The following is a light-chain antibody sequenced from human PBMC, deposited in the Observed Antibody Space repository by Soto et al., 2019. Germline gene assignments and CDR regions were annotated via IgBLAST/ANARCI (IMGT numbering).Light chain of an antibody. V-gene: IGKV3-11*01. CDR2: DAS. Sequence: EIVLTQSPGTLSLSPGKRATLSCRASQSVSSRYLAWYQQKPGQAPRLLIYDASNRATGIPARFSGSGSGTDFTLTISSLEPEDFAVYYCQQRSNCLFGQGTRLEIK. CDR3: QQRSNCL. J-gene: IGKJ5*01. CDR1: QSVSSRY.